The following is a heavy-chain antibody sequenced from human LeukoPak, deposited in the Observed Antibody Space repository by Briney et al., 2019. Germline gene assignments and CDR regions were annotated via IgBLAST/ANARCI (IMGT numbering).Heavy chain of an antibody. Sequence: SETLSLTCAVYGGSFSGYYWSWIRQPPGPGLEWFGEINHSGSTKYNPSLKRRVTISEDTSKHQFSLKLISVTAADTAVYYCARGQYSSSPVFDFWGQGTLVTVSS. J-gene: IGHJ4*02. D-gene: IGHD6-6*01. CDR2: INHSGST. CDR1: GGSFSGYY. V-gene: IGHV4-34*01. CDR3: ARGQYSSSPVFDF.